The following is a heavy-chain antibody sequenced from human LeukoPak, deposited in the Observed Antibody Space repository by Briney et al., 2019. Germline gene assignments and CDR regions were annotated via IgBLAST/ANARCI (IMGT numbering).Heavy chain of an antibody. Sequence: GGSLRLSCAASGMTFSNHWMHWVRQVPGKGLVWVSLIKTDGRTTIYADSVKGRFTISRDNGKSTLYLQMNSLRAEDTAIYYCTTGPSYGYDWGGQGTVVTVSS. V-gene: IGHV3-74*01. CDR2: IKTDGRTT. D-gene: IGHD3-16*01. J-gene: IGHJ4*02. CDR1: GMTFSNHW. CDR3: TTGPSYGYDW.